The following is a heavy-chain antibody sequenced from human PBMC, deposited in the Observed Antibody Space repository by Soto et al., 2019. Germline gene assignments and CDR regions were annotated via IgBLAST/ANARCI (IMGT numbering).Heavy chain of an antibody. CDR3: ARDGSNWGDYYYYMDV. D-gene: IGHD7-27*01. J-gene: IGHJ6*03. Sequence: GGSLRLSCAASGFTFSSYAMHWVRQAPGKGLEWVAVISYDGSNKYYADSVKGRFTISRDNSKNTLYLQMNSLRAEDTAVYYCARDGSNWGDYYYYMDVWGKGTTVTVSS. V-gene: IGHV3-30*04. CDR2: ISYDGSNK. CDR1: GFTFSSYA.